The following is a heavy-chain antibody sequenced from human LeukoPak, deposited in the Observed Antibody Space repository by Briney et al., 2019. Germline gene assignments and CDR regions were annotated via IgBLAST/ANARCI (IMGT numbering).Heavy chain of an antibody. CDR1: GFTFRDYY. J-gene: IGHJ4*02. CDR2: VSISGSIT. V-gene: IGHV3-23*01. CDR3: AKDARRTSGWHFFDY. Sequence: TRGSLRLSCVASGFTFRDYYMSWIRRAPGKGLEWVSIVSISGSITYYADSVKGRFTISRDNSKNTLFLQMNSLRADDTAVYYCAKDARRTSGWHFFDYWGQGSLATLSS. D-gene: IGHD6-19*01.